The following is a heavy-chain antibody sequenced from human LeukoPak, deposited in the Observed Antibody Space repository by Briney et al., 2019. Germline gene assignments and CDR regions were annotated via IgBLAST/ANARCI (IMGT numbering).Heavy chain of an antibody. J-gene: IGHJ4*02. CDR2: ISGSGGST. CDR3: ATYYYDSSGLLIPGDY. D-gene: IGHD3-22*01. Sequence: PGGSLRLSCAASGFTFSSYAMSWVRQAPGKGLEWVSAISGSGGSTSYAQKFQGRVTMTRDTSTSTVYMELSSLRSDDTAVYYCATYYYDSSGLLIPGDYWGQGTLVTVSS. V-gene: IGHV3-23*01. CDR1: GFTFSSYA.